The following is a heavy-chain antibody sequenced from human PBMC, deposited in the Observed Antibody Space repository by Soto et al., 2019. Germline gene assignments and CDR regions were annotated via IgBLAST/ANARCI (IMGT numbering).Heavy chain of an antibody. V-gene: IGHV3-7*04. Sequence: GGPLRLSCAASGFTFSTYGMSWVRQAPGKGLEWVANIKQDGSEKWYVDSVKGRFTISRDNAKKSLFLQMNSLRVEDTAVYYCARGDYHDNSGPFSDAFDVWGQGTMVTVSS. J-gene: IGHJ3*01. D-gene: IGHD3-22*01. CDR3: ARGDYHDNSGPFSDAFDV. CDR2: IKQDGSEK. CDR1: GFTFSTYG.